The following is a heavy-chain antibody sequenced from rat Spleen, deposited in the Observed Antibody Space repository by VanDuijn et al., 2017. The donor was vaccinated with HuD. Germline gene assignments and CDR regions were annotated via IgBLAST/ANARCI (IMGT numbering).Heavy chain of an antibody. CDR1: GFSLMDYS. Sequence: QVQLQESGPGLVQPSQTLSLTCTVSGFSLMDYSVHWVRQPPGKGLEGMGRMKYDGDTYYNSALKSRLSISRNTSKSQVFLKMNSLQTEDTAIYYCTRDRGTERENVMDAWGQGASVTVSS. CDR2: MKYDGDT. CDR3: TRDRGTERENVMDA. D-gene: IGHD4-3*01. V-gene: IGHV2S30*01. J-gene: IGHJ4*01.